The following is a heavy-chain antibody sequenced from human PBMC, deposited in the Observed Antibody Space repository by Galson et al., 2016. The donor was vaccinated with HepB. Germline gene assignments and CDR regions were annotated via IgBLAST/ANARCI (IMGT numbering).Heavy chain of an antibody. J-gene: IGHJ4*02. Sequence: SETLSLTCNISGGSISSYFWGWIRQPPGKGLEWIGYVYKTGSTNYSPSLKSRVTVSVDTSKNQFSLKLRSVTAADTAVYYCARGVTGTPYFDFWGQGALVTVSS. CDR2: VYKTGST. CDR1: GGSISSYF. D-gene: IGHD2-21*02. V-gene: IGHV4-59*01. CDR3: ARGVTGTPYFDF.